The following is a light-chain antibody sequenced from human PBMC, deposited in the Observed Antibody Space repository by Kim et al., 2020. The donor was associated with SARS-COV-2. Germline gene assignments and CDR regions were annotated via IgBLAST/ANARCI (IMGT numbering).Light chain of an antibody. CDR1: QIISSN. CDR2: RAS. Sequence: EIVMTQSPATVSVSPGERVTLSCRASQIISSNLAWYQQKPGQAPRLLIYRASTRATGIPVRFSGSGFGTDFTLTISTLQSEDFAVYYCQQCDNWPLTFGGGTKVDIK. CDR3: QQCDNWPLT. J-gene: IGKJ4*01. V-gene: IGKV3-15*01.